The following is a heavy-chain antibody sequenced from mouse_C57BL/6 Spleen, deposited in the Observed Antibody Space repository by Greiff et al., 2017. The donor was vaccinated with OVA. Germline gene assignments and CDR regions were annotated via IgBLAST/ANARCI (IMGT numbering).Heavy chain of an antibody. CDR3: AREGTNY. V-gene: IGHV1-54*01. CDR1: GYAFTNYL. CDR2: INPGSGGT. Sequence: VQLQESGAELVRPGTSVKVSCKASGYAFTNYLIEWVKQRPGQGLEWIGVINPGSGGTNYNEKFKGKATLTADKSSSTAYMQLSSLTSEDSAVYFCAREGTNYWGQGTTLTVSS. D-gene: IGHD3-3*01. J-gene: IGHJ2*01.